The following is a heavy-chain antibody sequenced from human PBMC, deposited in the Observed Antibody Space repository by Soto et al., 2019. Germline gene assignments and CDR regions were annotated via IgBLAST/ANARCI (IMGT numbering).Heavy chain of an antibody. CDR3: ARGPPGTTKEY. D-gene: IGHD1-1*01. CDR1: GGSFSGYY. V-gene: IGHV4-34*01. CDR2: INHSGST. J-gene: IGHJ4*02. Sequence: SETLSLTCAVYGGSFSGYYWSWIRQPPGKGLEWIGEINHSGSTNYNPSLKSRVTISVDTSKNQFSLKLSSVTAADTAVYYCARGPPGTTKEYWGQGTLVTVSS.